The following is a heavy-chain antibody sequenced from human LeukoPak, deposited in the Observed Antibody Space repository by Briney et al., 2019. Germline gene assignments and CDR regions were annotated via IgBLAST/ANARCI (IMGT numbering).Heavy chain of an antibody. CDR1: GFTFSGYG. CDR2: IWSDGSNK. J-gene: IGHJ4*02. V-gene: IGHV3-33*01. D-gene: IGHD3-22*01. CDR3: ARDGGMIVVVYNFDY. Sequence: GKSLRLSCAASGFTFSGYGMHWVRQAPGKGLEWVTVIWSDGSNKYYADSAKGRFTISRDNSKNTLYLQMNSLRAEDTAVYYCARDGGMIVVVYNFDYWGQGTLVTVSS.